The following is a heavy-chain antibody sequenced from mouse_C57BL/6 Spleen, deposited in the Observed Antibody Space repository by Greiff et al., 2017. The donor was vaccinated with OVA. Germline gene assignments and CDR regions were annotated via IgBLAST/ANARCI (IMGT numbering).Heavy chain of an antibody. CDR3: ASLDSSYPYFDV. D-gene: IGHD1-3*01. CDR1: GFTFTDYY. Sequence: EVMLVESGGGLVQPGGSLSLSCAASGFTFTDYYMSWVRQPPGKALEWLGFIRNKANGYPTEYSASVKGRLTISRDNSQSILYLQMNALRAEDGATYYCASLDSSYPYFDVWGTGTTVTVSS. J-gene: IGHJ1*03. V-gene: IGHV7-3*01. CDR2: IRNKANGYPT.